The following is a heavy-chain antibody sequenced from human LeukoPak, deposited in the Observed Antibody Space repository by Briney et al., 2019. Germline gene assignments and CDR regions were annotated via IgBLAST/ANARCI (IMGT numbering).Heavy chain of an antibody. J-gene: IGHJ5*02. Sequence: PGGSLRLSCAASGFTFSSYSMNWVRQAPGKGLEWVSYISSSSSTIYYADSVKGRFTISRDNAKNSLYLQMNSLKAEDTAVYYCARDEAYSGTYATTWGQGTLVTVSP. CDR1: GFTFSSYS. V-gene: IGHV3-48*01. CDR3: ARDEAYSGTYATT. D-gene: IGHD1-26*01. CDR2: ISSSSSTI.